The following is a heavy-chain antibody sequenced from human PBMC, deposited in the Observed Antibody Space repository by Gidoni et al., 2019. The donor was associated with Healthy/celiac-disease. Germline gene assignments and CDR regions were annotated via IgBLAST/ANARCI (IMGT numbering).Heavy chain of an antibody. CDR3: AREPYYDFWSGYSDY. J-gene: IGHJ4*02. D-gene: IGHD3-3*01. V-gene: IGHV4-34*01. CDR1: GGSFSGYY. Sequence: QVQLQQWGAGLLKLSETMSLTCAVYGGSFSGYYWSWIRQPPGKGLEWIGEINHSGRTNYNPSLKSRFTISVDTSKNQFSLKLSSVTAADTAVYYCAREPYYDFWSGYSDYWGQGTLVTVSS. CDR2: INHSGRT.